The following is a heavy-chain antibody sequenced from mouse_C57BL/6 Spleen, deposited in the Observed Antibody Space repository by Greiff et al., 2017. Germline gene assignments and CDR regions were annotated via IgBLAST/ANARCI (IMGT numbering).Heavy chain of an antibody. CDR2: IYPRSGNT. CDR1: GYTFTSYG. V-gene: IGHV1-81*01. Sequence: QVQLQQSGAELARPGASVKLSCKASGYTFTSYGISWVKQRTGPGLEWIGEIYPRSGNTYYNEKFKGKATLTADKSSSTAYMELRGLTSEDSAVYFCARLDTTVVATFDYWGQGTTLTVSS. J-gene: IGHJ2*01. D-gene: IGHD1-1*01. CDR3: ARLDTTVVATFDY.